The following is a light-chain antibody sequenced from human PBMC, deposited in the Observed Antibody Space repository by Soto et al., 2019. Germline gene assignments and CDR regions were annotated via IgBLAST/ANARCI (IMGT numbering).Light chain of an antibody. V-gene: IGKV1-5*01. CDR1: QSISNW. Sequence: GDRVTITCRASQSISNWLAWYQQKAGKAPKILIYDASSLGSGVPSRFSGSGSGTEFTLTISSLQSEDFAVYYCQQYNNWPLTFGQGTRL. CDR3: QQYNNWPLT. CDR2: DAS. J-gene: IGKJ5*01.